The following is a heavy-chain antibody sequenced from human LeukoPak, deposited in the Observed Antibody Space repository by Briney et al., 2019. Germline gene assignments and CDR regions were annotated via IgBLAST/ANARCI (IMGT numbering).Heavy chain of an antibody. CDR1: GGTFSSYA. V-gene: IGHV1-69*04. J-gene: IGHJ4*02. Sequence: SVKVSCKASGGTFSSYAISWVRQAPGQGLEWMGRIIPILGIANYAQKFQGRVTITADKSTSTAYMELSSLRSEDTAVYYCAREGVDGSGSSGYFDYWGQGTLVTVSS. CDR3: AREGVDGSGSSGYFDY. CDR2: IIPILGIA. D-gene: IGHD3-10*01.